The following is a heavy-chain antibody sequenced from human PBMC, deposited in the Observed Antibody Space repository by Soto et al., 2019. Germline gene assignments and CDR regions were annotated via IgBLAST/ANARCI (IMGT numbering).Heavy chain of an antibody. CDR2: ISSSSSYI. D-gene: IGHD6-13*01. CDR3: ARDWQHAYYYYYGMDV. J-gene: IGHJ6*02. Sequence: PGGSLRLSCAASGFTFSSYSMNWVRQAPGKGLEWVSSISSSSSYIYYADSVKGRFTISRDNAKNSLYLQMNSLRAEDTAVYYCARDWQHAYYYYYGMDVWGQGTTVTVSS. V-gene: IGHV3-21*01. CDR1: GFTFSSYS.